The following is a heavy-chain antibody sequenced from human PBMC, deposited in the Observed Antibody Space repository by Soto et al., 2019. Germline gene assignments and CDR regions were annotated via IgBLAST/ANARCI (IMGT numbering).Heavy chain of an antibody. D-gene: IGHD3-22*01. J-gene: IGHJ4*02. CDR2: IKPNTGDT. Sequence: QVQLVQSGAEVKKPGASVKVSCKTSGYTFTGYYMYWARQAPGPGLEWMGWIKPNTGDTNYAQKFHGRVTMTRDTSVNTAYMEVSTLRSDDTAVYFCARLKSYYDRRGSSDSGGQGTLVTVSS. CDR3: ARLKSYYDRRGSSDS. CDR1: GYTFTGYY. V-gene: IGHV1-2*02.